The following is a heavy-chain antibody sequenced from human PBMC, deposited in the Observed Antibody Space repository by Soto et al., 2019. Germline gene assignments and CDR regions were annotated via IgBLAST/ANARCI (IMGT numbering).Heavy chain of an antibody. V-gene: IGHV3-11*01. J-gene: IGHJ6*02. Sequence: PGGSLRFSCAASGFTFSDYYMSWIRQAPGKGLEWVSYISSSGSTIYYADSVKGRFTISRDNAKNSLYLQMNSLRAEDTAVYYCARDQYYYGSGSYPYYYYGMDVWGQGTTVTVSS. D-gene: IGHD3-10*01. CDR1: GFTFSDYY. CDR3: ARDQYYYGSGSYPYYYYGMDV. CDR2: ISSSGSTI.